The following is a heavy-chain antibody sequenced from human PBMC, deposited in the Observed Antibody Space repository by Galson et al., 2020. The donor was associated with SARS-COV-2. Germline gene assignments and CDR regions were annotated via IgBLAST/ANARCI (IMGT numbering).Heavy chain of an antibody. Sequence: GESLKISCAASGFTFSDHYMDWVRQAPGKGLEWVGRTRNKANSYTTEYAASVKGRFTISRDDSKNSLYLQMNSLKTEDTAVYYCAREWRIVGATTSYYYGMDVWGQGTTVTVSS. J-gene: IGHJ6*02. V-gene: IGHV3-72*01. CDR3: AREWRIVGATTSYYYGMDV. CDR2: TRNKANSYTT. D-gene: IGHD1-26*01. CDR1: GFTFSDHY.